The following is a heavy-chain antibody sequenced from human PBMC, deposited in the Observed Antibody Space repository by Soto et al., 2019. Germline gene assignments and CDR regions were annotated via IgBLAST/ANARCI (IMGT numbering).Heavy chain of an antibody. CDR1: GFTFFDYW. Sequence: WGSLRLSCAASGFTFFDYWMHFVRQPPVKWPEWVSRMTGDGRTTQYADSVKGRFTASTDNAKSTLYLQMNSLRAEDTAVYYCATAEVDYWGPGTLVTVSS. CDR2: MTGDGRTT. J-gene: IGHJ4*02. V-gene: IGHV3-74*03. CDR3: ATAEVDY.